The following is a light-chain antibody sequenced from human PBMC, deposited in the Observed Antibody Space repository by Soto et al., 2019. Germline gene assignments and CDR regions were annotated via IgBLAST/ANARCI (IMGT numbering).Light chain of an antibody. J-gene: IGKJ4*01. Sequence: DIQMTQSPSSLSASVGDRVTITCRASQGISNYLAWYQQKPGKVPKLLIYAASTFQSGLTSRFSGSGSGTDFTLTISSLQPEEVATYCCQQYNRVLFTFGGGTKVDIK. CDR1: QGISNY. CDR2: AAS. CDR3: QQYNRVLFT. V-gene: IGKV1-27*01.